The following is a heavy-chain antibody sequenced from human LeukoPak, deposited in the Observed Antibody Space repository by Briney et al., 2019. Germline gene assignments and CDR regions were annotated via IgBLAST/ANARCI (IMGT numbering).Heavy chain of an antibody. J-gene: IGHJ5*02. V-gene: IGHV1-18*01. Sequence: ASVKVSCKASGYTFTSYGISWVRQAPGQGLEWMGWISAYNGNTNYAQKLQGRVTMTTDTSTSTAYMELRSLRSDDTAVYYCARVGDRSGYYYWFDPWGQGTLVTVPS. CDR1: GYTFTSYG. CDR3: ARVGDRSGYYYWFDP. CDR2: ISAYNGNT. D-gene: IGHD3-22*01.